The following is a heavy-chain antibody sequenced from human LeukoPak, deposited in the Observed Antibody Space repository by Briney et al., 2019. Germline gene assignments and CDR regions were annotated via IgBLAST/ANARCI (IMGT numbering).Heavy chain of an antibody. CDR1: GGSISSYY. Sequence: PSETLSLTCTVSGGSISSYYWSWIRQPPGKGLEWIGYIYYSGSTNYNPPLKSRVTISVDTSKNQFSLKLSSVTAADTAVYYCARWSYYDSSGYSYYGMDVWGQGTTVTVSS. J-gene: IGHJ6*02. V-gene: IGHV4-59*08. D-gene: IGHD3-22*01. CDR3: ARWSYYDSSGYSYYGMDV. CDR2: IYYSGST.